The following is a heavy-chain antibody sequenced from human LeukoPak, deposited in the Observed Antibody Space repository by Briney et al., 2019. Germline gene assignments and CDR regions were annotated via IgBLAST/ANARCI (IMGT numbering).Heavy chain of an antibody. V-gene: IGHV3-7*01. CDR2: IKQDGSEK. J-gene: IGHJ6*02. D-gene: IGHD2-2*01. Sequence: GGSLRLSCAASGFTFSSYWMSWVRQAPGKGLEWVANIKQDGSEKYYVDSVKGRFTISRDNAKNSVYLQMNSLRAEDTAVYYCARDHCSSTSCYDYGMDVWGQGTTVTVS. CDR1: GFTFSSYW. CDR3: ARDHCSSTSCYDYGMDV.